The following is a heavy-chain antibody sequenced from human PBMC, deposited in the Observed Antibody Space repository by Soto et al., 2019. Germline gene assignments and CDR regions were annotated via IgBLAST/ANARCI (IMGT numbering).Heavy chain of an antibody. V-gene: IGHV1-69*01. CDR3: ARGTRRDRYREYWYFDL. Sequence: QVQLVQSGAEVKKPGSSVKVSCKASGGTFTYSAVSWVRQAPGQGLEWMGGIIPKFGTPNYAQKFQGRLTISADESTSTVYMELSSLRSEDAAVYYCARGTRRDRYREYWYFDLWGRGTLVTVSS. D-gene: IGHD1-26*01. CDR1: GGTFTYSA. J-gene: IGHJ2*01. CDR2: IIPKFGTP.